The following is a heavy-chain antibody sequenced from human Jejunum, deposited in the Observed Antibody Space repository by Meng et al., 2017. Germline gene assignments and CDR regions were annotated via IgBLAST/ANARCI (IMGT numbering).Heavy chain of an antibody. Sequence: QVSLVQSESELKKPGASVKVSCNASGYTFSSQPLNWVRQAPGQGLEWIGWITTNTGNANYGPDFTGRFVFSLDTSVSTAYLQISILSAEDTAVYYCARHTGNLCLDYWGQGTLVTVSS. D-gene: IGHD4-23*01. J-gene: IGHJ4*02. CDR3: ARHTGNLCLDY. CDR1: GYTFSSQP. V-gene: IGHV7-4-1*02. CDR2: ITTNTGNA.